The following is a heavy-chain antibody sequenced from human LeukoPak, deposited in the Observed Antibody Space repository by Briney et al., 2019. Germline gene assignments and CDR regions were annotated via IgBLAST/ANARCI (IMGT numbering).Heavy chain of an antibody. CDR1: GGSISSSSYY. V-gene: IGHV4-39*07. Sequence: SETLSLTCTVSGGSISSSSYYWGWIRQPPGKGLEWIGSIYYSGSTYYNPSLKSRVTISVDTSKNQFSLKLSSVTAADTAVYYCARYGKTKLDYWGQGTLVTVSS. J-gene: IGHJ4*02. CDR3: ARYGKTKLDY. CDR2: IYYSGST. D-gene: IGHD1-14*01.